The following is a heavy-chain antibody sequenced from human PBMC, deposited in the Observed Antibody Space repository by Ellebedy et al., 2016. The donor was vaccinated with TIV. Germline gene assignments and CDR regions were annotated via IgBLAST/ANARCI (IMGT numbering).Heavy chain of an antibody. CDR3: ARDLEMATINTFDY. V-gene: IGHV1-18*01. J-gene: IGHJ4*02. D-gene: IGHD5-24*01. Sequence: ASVKVSCXASGYTFTSYGISWVRQAPGQGLEWMGWISGYNGNTNYAQKLQGRVTMTTDTSTSTAYMELRSLRSDDTAVYYCARDLEMATINTFDYWGQGTLVTVSS. CDR2: ISGYNGNT. CDR1: GYTFTSYG.